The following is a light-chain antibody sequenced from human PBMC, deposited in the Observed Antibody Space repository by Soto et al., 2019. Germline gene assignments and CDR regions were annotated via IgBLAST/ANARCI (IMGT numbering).Light chain of an antibody. CDR1: SSDISIYNY. CDR3: RSYTSSTNYV. CDR2: EVS. J-gene: IGLJ1*01. V-gene: IGLV2-14*01. Sequence: HSVLTQPASVSGSPGQSITISCTGTSSDISIYNYVSWYQQHPGKAPKLIIYEVSNRPSGISNRFSGAKSGNTASLSISGLQVEDEAHYYCRSYTSSTNYVFGAGTKVTVL.